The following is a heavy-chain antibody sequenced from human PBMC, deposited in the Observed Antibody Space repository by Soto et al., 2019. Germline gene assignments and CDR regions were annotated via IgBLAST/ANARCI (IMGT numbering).Heavy chain of an antibody. D-gene: IGHD2-2*01. CDR1: GFTFSSYS. CDR3: ASAPAAMEEWGDYYYYYMDV. CDR2: ISSSSSTI. Sequence: GGSLRLSCAASGFTFSSYSMNWVRQAPGKGLEWVSYISSSSSTIYYADSVKGRFTISRDNAKNSLYLQMNSLRAEDTAVYYCASAPAAMEEWGDYYYYYMDVWGKGTTVTVSS. V-gene: IGHV3-48*01. J-gene: IGHJ6*03.